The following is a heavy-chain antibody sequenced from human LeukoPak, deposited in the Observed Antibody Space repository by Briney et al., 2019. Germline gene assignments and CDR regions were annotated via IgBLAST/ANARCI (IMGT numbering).Heavy chain of an antibody. V-gene: IGHV4-4*07. CDR3: AREPPGY. CDR2: IYTNGGA. J-gene: IGHJ4*02. Sequence: SETLSLTCTVSGASISSYYWSWIRQPAGKGLEWIGRIYTNGGASYNPSLKSRVTISIDASKNQFSLKLSSVTAADTAFYYCAREPPGYWGQGILVTVSS. CDR1: GASISSYY.